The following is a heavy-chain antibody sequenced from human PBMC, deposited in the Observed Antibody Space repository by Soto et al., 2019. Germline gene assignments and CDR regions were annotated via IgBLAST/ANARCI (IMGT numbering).Heavy chain of an antibody. Sequence: SETLSLTCAVSGGSIISASYSWNWIRQSPGRGLEWIGHIYSSGSTYYNPSLKSRVSISVDTSNNQFSLKLTSVTAADTAVYFCAREDAARIERWFDAWGQGILVTAPQ. V-gene: IGHV4-31*11. J-gene: IGHJ5*02. CDR3: AREDAARIERWFDA. CDR2: IYSSGST. CDR1: GGSIISASYS. D-gene: IGHD6-6*01.